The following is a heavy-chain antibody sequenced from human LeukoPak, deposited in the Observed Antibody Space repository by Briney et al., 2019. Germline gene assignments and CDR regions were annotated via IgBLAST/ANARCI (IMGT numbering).Heavy chain of an antibody. Sequence: PGRSLRLSCAASGFTFSTYAMHWVRQAPGKGLEWVAVISYDGSNKYYADSVKGRFTISRDNSKNTLYLQMNSLRAEDTAVYYCARDRYYYGSGSEGTDYWGQGTLVTVSS. V-gene: IGHV3-30*19. CDR2: ISYDGSNK. CDR3: ARDRYYYGSGSEGTDY. D-gene: IGHD3-10*01. CDR1: GFTFSTYA. J-gene: IGHJ4*02.